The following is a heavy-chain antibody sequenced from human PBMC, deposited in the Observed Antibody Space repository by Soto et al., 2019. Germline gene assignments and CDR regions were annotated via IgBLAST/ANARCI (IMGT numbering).Heavy chain of an antibody. D-gene: IGHD1-26*01. CDR3: ARVSMLKGVGATTAVYYFDY. Sequence: QVQLQESGPGLVKPSQTLSLTCTVSGGSISSGGYYWSWIRQHPGKGLEWIGYIYYSGSTNYNPSLKSRVTISVDTSKNQFSLKLSSVTAADTAVYYCARVSMLKGVGATTAVYYFDYWGQGTLVTVSS. CDR1: GGSISSGGYY. V-gene: IGHV4-31*03. CDR2: IYYSGST. J-gene: IGHJ4*02.